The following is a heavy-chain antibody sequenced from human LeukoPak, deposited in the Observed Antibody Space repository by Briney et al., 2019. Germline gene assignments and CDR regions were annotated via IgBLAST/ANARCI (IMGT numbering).Heavy chain of an antibody. D-gene: IGHD3-16*01. Sequence: RPGGSLHLSCAASGLPFTAYAMSWFRQPPGKGREGVANIHEDGIVTHKVASVKGGFTISRDNARNSWSRKLKGLRGETCAIFYCARGRVWVDHWGQGALVTVSS. J-gene: IGHJ4*02. CDR1: GLPFTAYA. CDR3: ARGRVWVDH. V-gene: IGHV3-7*01. CDR2: IHEDGIVT.